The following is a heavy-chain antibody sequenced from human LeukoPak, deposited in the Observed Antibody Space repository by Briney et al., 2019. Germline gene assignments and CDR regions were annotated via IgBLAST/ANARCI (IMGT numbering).Heavy chain of an antibody. CDR3: ARPYSSQYYYYYMDV. CDR1: GGSISSSSYY. CDR2: IYYSGST. J-gene: IGHJ6*03. V-gene: IGHV4-39*01. D-gene: IGHD6-13*01. Sequence: PSETLSLTRTVSGGSISSSSYYWGWIRQPPGKGLEWIGSIYYSGSTYYNPSLKSRVTISVDTSKNQFSLKLSSVTAADTAVYYCARPYSSQYYYYYMDVWGKGTTVTVSS.